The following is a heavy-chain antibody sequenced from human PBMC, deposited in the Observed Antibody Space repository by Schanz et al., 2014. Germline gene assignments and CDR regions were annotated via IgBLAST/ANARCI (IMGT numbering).Heavy chain of an antibody. CDR2: IYTIGST. D-gene: IGHD3-22*01. Sequence: EVQLVESGGCLIQPGGSLRLSCAASGFTVSSNYMSWVRQAPGKGLEWVSVIYTIGSTDYADSVRGRFTISRDNSKNTLYLQMNSLRAEDTAVYYCARAVPDNNGYQGPFDHWGQGTLVTVSS. V-gene: IGHV3-53*01. J-gene: IGHJ4*02. CDR3: ARAVPDNNGYQGPFDH. CDR1: GFTVSSNY.